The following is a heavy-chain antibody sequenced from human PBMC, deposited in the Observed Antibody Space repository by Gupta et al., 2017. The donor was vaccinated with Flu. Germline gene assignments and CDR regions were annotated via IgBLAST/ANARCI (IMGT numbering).Heavy chain of an antibody. CDR2: INHSGST. CDR1: GGSFSGYY. Sequence: QVQLQQWGAGLLKPSETLSLTCAVYGGSFSGYYWSWIRQPPGKGLEWIGEINHSGSTNYNPSLKRRVTIAVDTSKNQFSLKLSSVTAAETAVYYCARGLKGSIAARQLKWYYFDYWGQGTLVTVSS. J-gene: IGHJ4*02. D-gene: IGHD6-6*01. CDR3: ARGLKGSIAARQLKWYYFDY. V-gene: IGHV4-34*01.